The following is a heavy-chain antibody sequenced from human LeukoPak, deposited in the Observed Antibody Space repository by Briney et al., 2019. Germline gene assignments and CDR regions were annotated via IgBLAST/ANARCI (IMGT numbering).Heavy chain of an antibody. D-gene: IGHD2-15*01. CDR1: GFTFSSHG. CDR3: ARGRYCSGGSCYSWYNYYYMDV. CDR2: ISCSAGKK. Sequence: GDSVRLSCAASGFTFSSHGMHWVRQAPGKGLEWVAVISCSAGKKYYADSVKGRLTISSDTSRNTLSLPMTSLRADDTAVYYCARGRYCSGGSCYSWYNYYYMDVWGKGTTVIVSS. V-gene: IGHV3-30-3*01. J-gene: IGHJ6*03.